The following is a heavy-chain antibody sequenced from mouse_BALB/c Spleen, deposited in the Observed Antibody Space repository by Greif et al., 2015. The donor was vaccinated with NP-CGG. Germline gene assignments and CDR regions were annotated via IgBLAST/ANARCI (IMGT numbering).Heavy chain of an antibody. V-gene: IGHV1S137*01. Sequence: QVQLQQSGAELVRPGVSVKISCKGSGYTFTDYAMHWVRQSHAKSLEWIGVISTYYGDASYNQKFKGKATMTVDKSSSTAYMELARLTSEDSAIYYCAYYGGAMDYWGQGASVTVSS. J-gene: IGHJ4*01. CDR3: AYYGGAMDY. D-gene: IGHD1-1*01. CDR1: GYTFTDYA. CDR2: ISTYYGDA.